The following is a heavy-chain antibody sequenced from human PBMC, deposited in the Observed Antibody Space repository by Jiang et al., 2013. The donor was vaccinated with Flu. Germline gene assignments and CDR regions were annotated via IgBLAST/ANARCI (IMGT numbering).Heavy chain of an antibody. CDR2: TYYRSKWYN. J-gene: IGHJ6*02. V-gene: IGHV6-1*01. Sequence: KPSQTLSLTCAISGDSVSSNSAAWNWVRQSPSRGLEWLGRTYYRSKWYNDYAVSVKSRITINPDTSKNQFSLQLNSVTPEDTAVYYCARDMKDTAMALYYYYGMDVWGQGTTVTVSS. CDR1: GDSVSSNSAA. D-gene: IGHD5-18*01. CDR3: ARDMKDTAMALYYYYGMDV.